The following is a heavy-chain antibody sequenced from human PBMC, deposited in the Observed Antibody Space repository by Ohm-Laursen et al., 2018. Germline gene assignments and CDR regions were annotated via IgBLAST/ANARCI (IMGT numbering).Heavy chain of an antibody. CDR2: INQDGGAK. Sequence: SLRLSCAASGFTFSSNWMNWVRQAPGKGLEWVGNINQDGGAKFYMDSVKGRFTISRDNAKNSLYLQMNSLRVEDTALYYCASFLLPYYYYTIGVWGQGTTVTVSS. CDR1: GFTFSSNW. J-gene: IGHJ6*02. V-gene: IGHV3-7*03. D-gene: IGHD2-21*02. CDR3: ASFLLPYYYYTIGV.